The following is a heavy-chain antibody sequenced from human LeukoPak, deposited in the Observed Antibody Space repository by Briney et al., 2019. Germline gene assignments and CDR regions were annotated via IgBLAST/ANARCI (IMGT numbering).Heavy chain of an antibody. CDR1: GFAFSSYA. V-gene: IGHV3-23*01. Sequence: GGSLRLSCAASGFAFSSYAMSWVRQAPGMGLEWVSTISVSDGSPFYADSVKGRFTISRDNSKNTLYLQMNSLRAEDTAVYYCARDLRKYQLLYPGYWGQGTLVTVSS. D-gene: IGHD2-2*02. CDR2: ISVSDGSP. CDR3: ARDLRKYQLLYPGY. J-gene: IGHJ4*02.